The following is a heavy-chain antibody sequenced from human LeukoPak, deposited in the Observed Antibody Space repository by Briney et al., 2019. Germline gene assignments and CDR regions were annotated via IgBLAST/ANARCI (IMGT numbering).Heavy chain of an antibody. CDR3: ARGPSGYHNT. V-gene: IGHV3-7*01. D-gene: IGHD5-12*01. Sequence: GGSLRLSCAVSGFTFSSYWMSWVRQAPGKGLEWVANIKQDRSEKYYVDSVKGRFTISRDNAKNSLYLQMNSLRAEDAAVYYCARGPSGYHNTGGQGTLVTVSS. J-gene: IGHJ4*02. CDR1: GFTFSSYW. CDR2: IKQDRSEK.